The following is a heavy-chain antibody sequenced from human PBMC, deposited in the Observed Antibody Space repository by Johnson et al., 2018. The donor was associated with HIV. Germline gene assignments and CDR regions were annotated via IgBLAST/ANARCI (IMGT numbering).Heavy chain of an antibody. Sequence: HVQLVESGGGVVQPGTSLRLSCAASGFTFRAYAIHWVRQAPGKGLEWVAVISYDGISGYYSGSVKGRFTISRDNSKNTLYLQMNSLRAEDTALYYCARQHSYDSSGQGGGLDVWGQGTMVTVSS. CDR3: ARQHSYDSSGQGGGLDV. D-gene: IGHD3-22*01. CDR2: ISYDGISG. V-gene: IGHV3-30*03. CDR1: GFTFRAYA. J-gene: IGHJ3*01.